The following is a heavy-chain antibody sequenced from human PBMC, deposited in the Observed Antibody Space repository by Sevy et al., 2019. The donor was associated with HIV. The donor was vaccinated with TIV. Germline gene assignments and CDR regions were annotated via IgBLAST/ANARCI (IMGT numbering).Heavy chain of an antibody. D-gene: IGHD3-10*01. J-gene: IGHJ4*02. CDR1: GFTFDDYA. CDR2: ISWNSGSI. CDR3: AKDKRVRGVIMGTYFDY. V-gene: IGHV3-9*01. Sequence: GGSLRLSCAASGFTFDDYAMHWVRQAPGKGLEWVSGISWNSGSIGYADSVKGRFTISRDNAKNSLYLQMNSLRAEDTALYYCAKDKRVRGVIMGTYFDYLGQGTLVTVSS.